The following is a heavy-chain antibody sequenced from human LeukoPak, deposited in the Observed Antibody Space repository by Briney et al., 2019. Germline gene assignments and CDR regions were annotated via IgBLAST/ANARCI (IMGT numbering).Heavy chain of an antibody. V-gene: IGHV3-66*01. CDR2: IESGSNT. Sequence: GGSLRLSCAASGFTISDNYMSWVRQAPGKGLEWVSIIESGSNTYYTDSVKGRFTISRDKSRNTLFLQMTNLRVADTGVYYCARERHHSANYYGMDVWGQGTTVTVFS. CDR3: ARERHHSANYYGMDV. CDR1: GFTISDNY. J-gene: IGHJ6*02.